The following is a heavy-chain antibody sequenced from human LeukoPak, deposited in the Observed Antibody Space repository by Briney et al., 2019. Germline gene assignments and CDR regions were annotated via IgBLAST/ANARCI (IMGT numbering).Heavy chain of an antibody. CDR1: GGSLSSSSYY. D-gene: IGHD3-9*01. V-gene: IGHV4-39*01. CDR3: ARWSFGILTGYPIDY. CDR2: IYYSGST. Sequence: SETLSLTCTVSGGSLSSSSYYWGWIRQPPGKGLEWIGSIYYSGSTYYNPSLKSRVTISVDTSKNQFSLKLSSVTAADTAVYYCARWSFGILTGYPIDYWGQGTLVTVSS. J-gene: IGHJ4*02.